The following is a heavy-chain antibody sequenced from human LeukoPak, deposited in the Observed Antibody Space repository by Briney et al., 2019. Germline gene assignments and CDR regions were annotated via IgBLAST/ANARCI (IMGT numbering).Heavy chain of an antibody. V-gene: IGHV7-4-1*02. CDR1: GYTFTSYA. Sequence: ASVKVSCKASGYTFTSYAINWVRQAPGQGLEYMGWIRTSTGSPTYAQGFTGRFVFSLDTSVNTAYLQISSLKAEDTAVYYCARVVVVAATGKYYGMDVWGQGTTVTVSS. CDR3: ARVVVVAATGKYYGMDV. D-gene: IGHD2-15*01. CDR2: IRTSTGSP. J-gene: IGHJ6*02.